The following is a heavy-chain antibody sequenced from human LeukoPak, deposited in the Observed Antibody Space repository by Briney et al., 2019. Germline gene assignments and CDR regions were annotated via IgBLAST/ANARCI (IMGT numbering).Heavy chain of an antibody. D-gene: IGHD5-24*01. CDR2: ISGSG. V-gene: IGHV3-23*01. CDR3: AKERGYGYNHIDY. Sequence: GGSLRPSCEASGFPFSSYAMNWVRQAPGKGLEWVSTISGSGDYADSVKGRFTISRDKSKNTVYLQMNSLRAEDTAVYYCAKERGYGYNHIDYWGQGTLVTVSS. CDR1: GFPFSSYA. J-gene: IGHJ4*02.